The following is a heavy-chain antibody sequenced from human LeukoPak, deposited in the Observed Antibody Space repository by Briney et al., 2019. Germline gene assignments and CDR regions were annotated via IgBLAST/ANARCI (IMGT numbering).Heavy chain of an antibody. V-gene: IGHV4-59*01. Sequence: KPSETLSLTCTFSGGSISSYYWSWIRQPPGKGLEWIGYIYYSGSTNYNPSLKSRVTISVDTSKNRFSLKLSSVTAADTAVYYCARSWSSWYGAFDIWGQGTMVTVSS. CDR3: ARSWSSWYGAFDI. CDR2: IYYSGST. D-gene: IGHD6-13*01. J-gene: IGHJ3*02. CDR1: GGSISSYY.